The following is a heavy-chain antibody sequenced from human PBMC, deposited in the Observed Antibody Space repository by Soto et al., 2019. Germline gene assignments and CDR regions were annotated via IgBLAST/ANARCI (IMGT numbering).Heavy chain of an antibody. Sequence: PGGSLRLSCVVSGLTFSDYGFHWVRQAPGKGLDWVAAISYDGSFVYYADSVRGRFTISRDNSRNTLDLQMNTLRHEDTAVYYCAKARGRNRNFAMDVWGQGTPVTVSS. CDR3: AKARGRNRNFAMDV. D-gene: IGHD1-1*01. CDR1: GLTFSDYG. CDR2: ISYDGSFV. J-gene: IGHJ6*02. V-gene: IGHV3-30*18.